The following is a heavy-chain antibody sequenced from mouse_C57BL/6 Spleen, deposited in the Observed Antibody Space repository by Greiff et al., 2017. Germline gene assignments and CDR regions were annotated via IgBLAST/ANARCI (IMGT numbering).Heavy chain of an antibody. CDR3: ASPDYYGSTWFAY. Sequence: EVHLVESGPGLVKPSQSLSLTCSVTGYSITSGYYWNWIRQFPGNKLEWMGYISYDGSNNYNPSLKNRISITRDTSKIQFFLKLNSVTTEDTATYYCASPDYYGSTWFAYWGQGTLVTVSA. CDR1: GYSITSGYY. D-gene: IGHD1-1*01. V-gene: IGHV3-6*01. CDR2: ISYDGSN. J-gene: IGHJ3*01.